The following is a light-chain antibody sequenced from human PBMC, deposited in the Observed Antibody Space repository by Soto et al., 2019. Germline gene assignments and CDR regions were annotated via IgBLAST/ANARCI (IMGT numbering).Light chain of an antibody. CDR1: QSVSTY. Sequence: EIVLTQSPATLSLSPGDIATLSCRASQSVSTYFAWYQQKPGQPPRLLIYDASTRATGIPARFSGSGSGTYFTLTISRQEPEYFAVYYSQQRSNWPLTFCQGTNVEIE. CDR2: DAS. J-gene: IGKJ1*01. V-gene: IGKV3-11*01. CDR3: QQRSNWPLT.